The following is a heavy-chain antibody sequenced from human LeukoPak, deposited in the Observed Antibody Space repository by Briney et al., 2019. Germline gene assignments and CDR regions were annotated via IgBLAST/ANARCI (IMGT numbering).Heavy chain of an antibody. CDR1: GYTFTSYD. V-gene: IGHV1-8*01. CDR3: ALSIAARPYWFDP. D-gene: IGHD6-6*01. Sequence: GASVKVSCKASGYTFTSYDINWVRQATGQGLEWMGWMNPSSGNTGYAQKFQGRVTMTRNTSISTAYMELSSLRSEDTAVYYCALSIAARPYWFDPWGQGTLVTVSS. CDR2: MNPSSGNT. J-gene: IGHJ5*02.